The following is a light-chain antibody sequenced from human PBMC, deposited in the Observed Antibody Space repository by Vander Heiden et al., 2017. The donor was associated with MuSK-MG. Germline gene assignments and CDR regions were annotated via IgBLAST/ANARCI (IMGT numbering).Light chain of an antibody. CDR3: QALDSNTEV. CDR1: KLGDKY. Sequence: SYEVTQAPSMSVSPGQTASIPCSGDKLGDKYACWYQQKPGQSPVLVIYQDSKRPSGIPERFSASNSGNTAPLTVRGTQAMDESDYSCQALDSNTEVFGGGTKLTVL. V-gene: IGLV3-1*01. J-gene: IGLJ2*01. CDR2: QDS.